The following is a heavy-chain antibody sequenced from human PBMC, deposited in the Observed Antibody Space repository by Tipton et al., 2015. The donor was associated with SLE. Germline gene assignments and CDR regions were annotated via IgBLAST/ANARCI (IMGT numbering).Heavy chain of an antibody. CDR1: GGSISSGGYS. D-gene: IGHD2-15*01. V-gene: IGHV4-39*07. Sequence: LRLSCAVSGGSISSGGYSWGWIRQPPGKGLEWIGSIYYSGSTYYNPSLKSRVTISVDTSKNQFSLKLSSVTAADTAVYYCARGGGVALDFDYWGQGTLVTVSS. CDR2: IYYSGST. J-gene: IGHJ4*02. CDR3: ARGGGVALDFDY.